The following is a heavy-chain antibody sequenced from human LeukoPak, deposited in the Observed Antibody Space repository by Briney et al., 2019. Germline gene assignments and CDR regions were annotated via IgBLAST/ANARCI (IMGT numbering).Heavy chain of an antibody. D-gene: IGHD3-22*01. CDR3: ARGDYYDSSGYYYFDY. J-gene: IGHJ4*02. Sequence: SETLSLTCAVYGGSFSGYYWSWIRQPPGKGLEWIGEINHSGSTNYNPSLKSRVTISVDTSKNQFSLKLSSVTAADTAVYYCARGDYYDSSGYYYFDYWGQGTLVTVSS. CDR2: INHSGST. V-gene: IGHV4-34*01. CDR1: GGSFSGYY.